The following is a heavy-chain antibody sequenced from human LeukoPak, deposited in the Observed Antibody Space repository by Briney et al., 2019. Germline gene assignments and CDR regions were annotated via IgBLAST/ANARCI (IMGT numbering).Heavy chain of an antibody. Sequence: SVKVSCKASGGTFSSYAISWVRQAPGQGLEWMGGIIPIFGTANYAQKFQGRVTITADESTSTAYMELSSLRSEDTAVYYCARDHTVTIDAFDIWGQGTMVPVSS. CDR2: IIPIFGTA. D-gene: IGHD4-17*01. V-gene: IGHV1-69*13. CDR1: GGTFSSYA. J-gene: IGHJ3*02. CDR3: ARDHTVTIDAFDI.